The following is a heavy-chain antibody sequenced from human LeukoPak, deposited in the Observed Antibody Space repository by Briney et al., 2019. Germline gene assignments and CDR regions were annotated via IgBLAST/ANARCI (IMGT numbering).Heavy chain of an antibody. J-gene: IGHJ4*02. CDR3: AKGLSGYHFDS. CDR1: GFTFSSFA. V-gene: IGHV3-23*01. D-gene: IGHD3-22*01. Sequence: GGSLRLSCAASGFTFSSFAMTWVRQAPGKGLDWVSAISSNSGSTNYADSVKGRFSISRDNSKSTLFLQTDGLRAEDTAVYYCAKGLSGYHFDSWGQGTLVTVSS. CDR2: ISSNSGST.